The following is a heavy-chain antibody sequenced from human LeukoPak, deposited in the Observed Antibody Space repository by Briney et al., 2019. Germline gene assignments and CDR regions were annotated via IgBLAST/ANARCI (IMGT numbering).Heavy chain of an antibody. Sequence: GGSLRLSCAASGFTFSSYAMSWVRQAPGKGLEWVSAISGSGGSTYYADSVKGRFTISRDNSKTTLYLQMNSLRAEDTAVYYCAKDGSKDSITMIVADDYFDYWGQGTLVTVSS. CDR2: ISGSGGST. V-gene: IGHV3-23*01. CDR1: GFTFSSYA. J-gene: IGHJ4*02. D-gene: IGHD3-22*01. CDR3: AKDGSKDSITMIVADDYFDY.